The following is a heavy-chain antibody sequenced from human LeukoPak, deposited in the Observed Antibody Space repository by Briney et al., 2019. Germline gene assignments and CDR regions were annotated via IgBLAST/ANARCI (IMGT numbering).Heavy chain of an antibody. Sequence: SETLSLTCTVSGYSISSGYYWGWIRQPPGKGLEWIGSIYHSGSTYYNPSLKSRVTISVDTSNNQLSLKVNSVTAADTAMYYCVKSNSRYQPWTLDIWGRGTMVTVSS. J-gene: IGHJ3*02. CDR2: IYHSGST. V-gene: IGHV4-38-2*02. CDR1: GYSISSGYY. D-gene: IGHD2-2*01. CDR3: VKSNSRYQPWTLDI.